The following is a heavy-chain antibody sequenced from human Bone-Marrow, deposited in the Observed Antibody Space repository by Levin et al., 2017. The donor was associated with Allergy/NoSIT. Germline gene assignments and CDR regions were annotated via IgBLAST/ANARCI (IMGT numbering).Heavy chain of an antibody. CDR2: IYTSGST. CDR3: ARTDETDYVWGSYRSGYGMDV. J-gene: IGHJ6*02. CDR1: GGSISSYY. Sequence: PSETLSLTCTVSGGSISSYYWSWIRQPAGKGLEWIGRIYTSGSTNYNPSLKSRVTMSVDTSKNQFSLKLSSVTAADTAVYYCARTDETDYVWGSYRSGYGMDVWGQGTTVTVSS. D-gene: IGHD3-16*02. V-gene: IGHV4-4*07.